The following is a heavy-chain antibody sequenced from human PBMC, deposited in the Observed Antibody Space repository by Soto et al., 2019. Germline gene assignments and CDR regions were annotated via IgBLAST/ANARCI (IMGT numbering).Heavy chain of an antibody. Sequence: GGSLRLSCAASGFNFSRYAMSSVRQEQEKGLEWVSAISGSGGSTYYADSVKGRFTISRDNSKNTLYLQMNSLRAEDTAVYYCAKEGEHSSGSANLDNWGQGTLRTGSS. CDR1: GFNFSRYA. V-gene: IGHV3-23*01. CDR3: AKEGEHSSGSANLDN. D-gene: IGHD6-19*01. CDR2: ISGSGGST. J-gene: IGHJ4*02.